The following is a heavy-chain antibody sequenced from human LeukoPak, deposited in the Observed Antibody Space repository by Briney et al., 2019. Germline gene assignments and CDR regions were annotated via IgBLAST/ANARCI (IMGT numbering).Heavy chain of an antibody. CDR3: ARETVFGVVIPTYYFDY. J-gene: IGHJ4*02. D-gene: IGHD3-3*01. CDR1: GFTFSNSW. CDR2: IKQDGSET. Sequence: PGGSLRLSCAASGFTFSNSWMSWVRQAPDKGLEWVANIKQDGSETYYVDSVKGRFTISRDNAKNSLYLQMNSLRAEDTAVYYCARETVFGVVIPTYYFDYWGQGTLVTVSS. V-gene: IGHV3-7*01.